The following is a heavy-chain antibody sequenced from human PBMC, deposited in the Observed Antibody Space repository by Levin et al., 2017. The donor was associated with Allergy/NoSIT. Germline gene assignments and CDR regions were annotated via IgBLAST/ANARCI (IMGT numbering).Heavy chain of an antibody. D-gene: IGHD3-9*01. V-gene: IGHV1-69*13. CDR2: IIPIFGTA. Sequence: SVKVSCKASGGTFSSYAISWVRQAPGQGLEWMGGIIPIFGTANYAQKFQGRVTITADESTSTAYMELSSLRSEDTAVYYCAPSQILTGYYDWFDPWGQGTLVTVSS. CDR1: GGTFSSYA. J-gene: IGHJ5*02. CDR3: APSQILTGYYDWFDP.